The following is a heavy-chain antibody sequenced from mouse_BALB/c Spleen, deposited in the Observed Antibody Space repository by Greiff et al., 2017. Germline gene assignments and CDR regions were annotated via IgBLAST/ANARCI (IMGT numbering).Heavy chain of an antibody. V-gene: IGHV7-3*02. Sequence: EVKLMESGGGLVQPGGSLRLSCATSGFTFTDYYMSWVRQPPGKALEWLGFIRNKANGYTTEYSASVKGRFTISRDNSQSILYLQMNTLRAEDSATYYCARPAYYGNYGAMDYWGQGTSVTVSS. CDR3: ARPAYYGNYGAMDY. D-gene: IGHD2-10*01. CDR2: IRNKANGYTT. CDR1: GFTFTDYY. J-gene: IGHJ4*01.